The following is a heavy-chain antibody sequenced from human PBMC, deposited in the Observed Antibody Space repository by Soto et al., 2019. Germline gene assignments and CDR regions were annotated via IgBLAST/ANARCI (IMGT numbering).Heavy chain of an antibody. CDR2: IIPIFGTA. Sequence: SVKVSCKASGGTFSSYAISWVRQAPGQGLEWMGGIIPIFGTANYAQKFQGRVTITADESTSTAYMELSSLRSEDTAVYYCARVSVRCGGSCNFDYWGQGTLVTVSS. D-gene: IGHD2-15*01. CDR3: ARVSVRCGGSCNFDY. V-gene: IGHV1-69*13. J-gene: IGHJ4*02. CDR1: GGTFSSYA.